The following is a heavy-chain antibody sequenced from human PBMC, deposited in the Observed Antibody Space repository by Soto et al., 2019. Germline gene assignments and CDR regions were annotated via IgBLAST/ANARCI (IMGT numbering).Heavy chain of an antibody. Sequence: PGGSLRLSCAASGFTFSSYAMHWVRQAPGKGLEWVAVISYDGYNKYYADSVKGRFTISRDNSKNTLYLQMNSLRAEDTAVYYCAKNPGYYYDSTGYHFDYWGQGTLVTVSS. J-gene: IGHJ4*02. CDR3: AKNPGYYYDSTGYHFDY. D-gene: IGHD3-22*01. CDR1: GFTFSSYA. CDR2: ISYDGYNK. V-gene: IGHV3-30-3*01.